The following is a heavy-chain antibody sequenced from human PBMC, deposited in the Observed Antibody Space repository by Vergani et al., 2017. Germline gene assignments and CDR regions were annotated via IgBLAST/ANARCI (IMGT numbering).Heavy chain of an antibody. CDR3: AKQYFVSGNYLLDY. Sequence: QEKKEERGGGGGKNGRSLRLSCAASGFSFGNYAMHWVRQAPGKGLEWVGVISYDGTEKKYADSVNGRFTISRDNSKNMLFLQMNNLRTEDTAIYYCAKQYFVSGNYLLDYWGQGTLVTVSS. CDR2: ISYDGTEK. CDR1: GFSFGNYA. V-gene: IGHV3-30-3*02. D-gene: IGHD3-10*01. J-gene: IGHJ4*02.